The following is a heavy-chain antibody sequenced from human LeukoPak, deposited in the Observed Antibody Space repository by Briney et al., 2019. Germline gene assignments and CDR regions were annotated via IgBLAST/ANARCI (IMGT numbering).Heavy chain of an antibody. V-gene: IGHV3-21*01. J-gene: IGHJ4*02. CDR2: ISSSSSDI. CDR3: ARGGVGGIAARVLAY. D-gene: IGHD6-6*01. CDR1: GFTFSSYS. Sequence: GGSLRLSSAASGFTFSSYSMNWVRQAPGKGREWGSSISSSSSDIYYADSVKGLFTISRYNAKNSLYLQMNSLRAEDTAVYYCARGGVGGIAARVLAYWGQGTLVTVSS.